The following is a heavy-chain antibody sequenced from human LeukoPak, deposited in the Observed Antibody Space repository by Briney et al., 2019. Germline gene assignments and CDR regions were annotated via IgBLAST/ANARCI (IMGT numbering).Heavy chain of an antibody. CDR3: ARDGYADFWGGYYWFDP. V-gene: IGHV3-21*01. CDR1: GFTFSSYA. D-gene: IGHD3-3*01. Sequence: GGSLRLSCAASGFTFSSYAMSWVRQAPGKGLEWVSSISGSSAYIYYADSVKGRFPVSRDNANKSLYLQMNSLRVEDTAVYCARDGYADFWGGYYWFDPWGQGTLVTVSS. J-gene: IGHJ5*02. CDR2: ISGSSAYI.